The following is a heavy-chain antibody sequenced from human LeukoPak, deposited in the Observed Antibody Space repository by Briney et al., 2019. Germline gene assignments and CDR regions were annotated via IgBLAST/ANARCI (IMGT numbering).Heavy chain of an antibody. J-gene: IGHJ4*02. D-gene: IGHD2-15*01. Sequence: GGPLRLSCAASGFTFSSYSMNWVRQAPGKGLEWVSYISSSSSTIYYADSVKGRFTISRDNAKNSLYLQMNSLRDEDTAVYYCARDTAMVAATPLDYWGQGTLVTVSS. V-gene: IGHV3-48*02. CDR1: GFTFSSYS. CDR3: ARDTAMVAATPLDY. CDR2: ISSSSSTI.